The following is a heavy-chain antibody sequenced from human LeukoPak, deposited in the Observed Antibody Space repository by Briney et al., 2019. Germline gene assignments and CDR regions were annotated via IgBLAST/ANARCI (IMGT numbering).Heavy chain of an antibody. Sequence: PGGSLRLSCVASGFTFSSFWMSWVRQAPGKGLEWVSSISSSSSYIYYADSVKGRFTISRDNAKNSLYLQMNSLRAEDTAVYYCARDTCSGGSCYPCFDYWGQGTLVTVSS. CDR3: ARDTCSGGSCYPCFDY. J-gene: IGHJ4*02. CDR2: ISSSSSYI. CDR1: GFTFSSFW. D-gene: IGHD2-15*01. V-gene: IGHV3-21*01.